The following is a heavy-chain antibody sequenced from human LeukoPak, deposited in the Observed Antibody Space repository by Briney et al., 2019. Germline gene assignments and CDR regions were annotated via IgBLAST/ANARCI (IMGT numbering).Heavy chain of an antibody. CDR3: ARGGHQDIVVVPAALALSGIDY. Sequence: SETLSLTCAIYGGSFSGYYWSWIRQPPGKGLEWIGEINHSGSTNYNSSLKSRVTISVDTSKNQFSLKLSSVTAADTAVYYCARGGHQDIVVVPAALALSGIDYWGQGTLVTVSS. J-gene: IGHJ4*02. D-gene: IGHD2-2*01. CDR2: INHSGST. V-gene: IGHV4-34*01. CDR1: GGSFSGYY.